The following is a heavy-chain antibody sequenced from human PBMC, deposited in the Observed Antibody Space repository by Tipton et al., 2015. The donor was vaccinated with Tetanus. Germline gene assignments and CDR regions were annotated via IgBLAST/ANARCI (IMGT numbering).Heavy chain of an antibody. V-gene: IGHV4-59*08. CDR3: ARHPLRPISSAGLGELSGGNWFDP. CDR1: GGSISSYY. CDR2: IYYSGGT. Sequence: LRLSCTVSGGSISSYYWSWIWQPPGKGLEWIGYIYYSGGTNYNPSLKSRVTISVDTSKNQFSLKLSSVTAADTAVYYCARHPLRPISSAGLGELSGGNWFDPWGQGTLVTVSS. D-gene: IGHD3-16*02. J-gene: IGHJ5*02.